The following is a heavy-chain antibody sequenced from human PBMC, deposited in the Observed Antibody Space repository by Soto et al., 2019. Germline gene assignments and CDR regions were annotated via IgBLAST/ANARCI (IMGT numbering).Heavy chain of an antibody. Sequence: QVQLVQSGAEVKKPGASVKVSCKASGYTFTSYGISWVRQAPGQGLEWMGWITYNGHTNYPQRLQCRVTMTTDTPTSIAYMELRSLRSDDTAVYYCARAVITSYGVFDYWGQGTLVTVSS. D-gene: IGHD2-21*01. CDR1: GYTFTSYG. CDR2: ITYNGHT. J-gene: IGHJ4*02. V-gene: IGHV1-18*01. CDR3: ARAVITSYGVFDY.